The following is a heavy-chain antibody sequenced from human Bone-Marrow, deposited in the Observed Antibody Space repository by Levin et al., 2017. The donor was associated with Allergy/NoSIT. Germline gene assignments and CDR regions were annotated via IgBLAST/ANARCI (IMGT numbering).Heavy chain of an antibody. CDR1: GFNFIAYW. CDR2: IYPGDSHT. Sequence: VASVKVSCNVSGFNFIAYWIGWVRHVPGKGLEYMGLIYPGDSHTRYSPSFQGQVTISADKSTSTAYLQWNSLKASDTAMYYCTRRPAGRGITNFDYWGQGTLVTVSS. J-gene: IGHJ4*02. V-gene: IGHV5-51*01. D-gene: IGHD3-10*01. CDR3: TRRPAGRGITNFDY.